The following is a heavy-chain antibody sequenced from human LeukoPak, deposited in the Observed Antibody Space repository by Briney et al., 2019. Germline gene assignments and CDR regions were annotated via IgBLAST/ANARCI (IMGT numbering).Heavy chain of an antibody. CDR1: GGSISSYY. J-gene: IGHJ4*02. CDR3: AREGRPGDLDY. V-gene: IGHV4-59*01. D-gene: IGHD2-2*01. CDR2: IYYSGST. Sequence: SETLSLTCPVSGGSISSYYWSWIRQPPGKGLEWIGDIYYSGSTNYNPSLKSRVTISVDTSKDQFSLMLSSVTAADTAVYYCAREGRPGDLDYWGQGTLVTVSS.